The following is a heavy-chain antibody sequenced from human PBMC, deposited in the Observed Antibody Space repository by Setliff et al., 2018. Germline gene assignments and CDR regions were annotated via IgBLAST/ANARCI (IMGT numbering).Heavy chain of an antibody. CDR2: ISTSSGTI. Sequence: GGSLRLSCAASGFTFSDYNMNWVRQAPGKGLEWLSYISTSSGTIFYADSVKGRFTISRDSGKSSVFLQMNSLRGEDTAVYYCARDWGGVGATNAFDIWGQGTMVTVSS. J-gene: IGHJ3*02. CDR3: ARDWGGVGATNAFDI. D-gene: IGHD1-26*01. CDR1: GFTFSDYN. V-gene: IGHV3-48*01.